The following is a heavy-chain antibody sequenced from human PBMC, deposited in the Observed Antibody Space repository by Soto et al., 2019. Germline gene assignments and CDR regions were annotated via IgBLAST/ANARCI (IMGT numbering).Heavy chain of an antibody. CDR1: GGSISSGGYY. V-gene: IGHV4-31*03. J-gene: IGHJ6*02. CDR2: IYYSGST. CDR3: ARAPLGYDILTGYYGARSGTNYYYYGMDV. D-gene: IGHD3-9*01. Sequence: PSETLSLTCTVSGGSISSGGYYWSWIRQHPGKGLEWIGYIYYSGSTYYNPSLKSRVTISVDTSKNQFSLKLSSVTAADTAVYYCARAPLGYDILTGYYGARSGTNYYYYGMDVWGQGTTVTVSS.